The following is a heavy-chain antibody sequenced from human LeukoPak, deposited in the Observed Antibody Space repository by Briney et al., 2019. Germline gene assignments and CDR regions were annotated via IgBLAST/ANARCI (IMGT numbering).Heavy chain of an antibody. CDR1: GGSFSGYH. CDR2: INHSGST. D-gene: IGHD5-24*01. CDR3: ARGRVGWGYVNYWYFDL. V-gene: IGHV4-34*01. J-gene: IGHJ2*01. Sequence: SETLSITCAVYGGSFSGYHWSWIRQPPGKGLEWIGEINHSGSTNYNPSLKSRVTISVDTSKNQFSLKLSSVTAADTAVYYCARGRVGWGYVNYWYFDLWGRGTLVTVSS.